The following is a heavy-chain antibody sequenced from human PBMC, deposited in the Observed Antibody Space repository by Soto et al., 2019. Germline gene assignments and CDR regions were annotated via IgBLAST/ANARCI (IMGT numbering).Heavy chain of an antibody. V-gene: IGHV3-74*01. CDR3: AKSNWFDP. CDR2: IDSDGSST. J-gene: IGHJ5*02. Sequence: EVQLVESGGGLVQPGGSLRLSCAASGFTFSDYWMNWVRQAPGKGLVWVSRIDSDGSSTSYADSVKGRFTISRDNAKNKLYLQMNRLRAEDTAVYYCAKSNWFDPWGQGTLVTVSS. CDR1: GFTFSDYW.